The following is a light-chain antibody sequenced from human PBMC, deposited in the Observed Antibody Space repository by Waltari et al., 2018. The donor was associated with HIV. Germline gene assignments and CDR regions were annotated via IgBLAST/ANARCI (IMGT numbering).Light chain of an antibody. V-gene: IGLV3-25*03. J-gene: IGLJ3*02. Sequence: SSGLTQPPSVSASPRQPAMITRYGDALPKQSAFWYQQTPVQAPVMVIYKGSERPSGIPERFSGSSSATTVTLTISGVQAEDEADYYCQSSDISGNYWVFGGGTKLTVL. CDR1: ALPKQS. CDR3: QSSDISGNYWV. CDR2: KGS.